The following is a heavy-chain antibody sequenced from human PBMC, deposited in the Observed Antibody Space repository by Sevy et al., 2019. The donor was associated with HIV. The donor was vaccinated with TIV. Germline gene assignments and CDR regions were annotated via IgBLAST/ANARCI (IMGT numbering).Heavy chain of an antibody. Sequence: GGSLRLSCVASGFTFSDPWMSWVRQAPGKGLEWVANIRQDGNEIYYADSVKGRFTISRDNAMQSLYLEMNNLRVEDSGIYYCARRYFDVWGQGTLVTVSS. CDR3: ARRYFDV. CDR2: IRQDGNEI. V-gene: IGHV3-7*01. CDR1: GFTFSDPW. J-gene: IGHJ4*02. D-gene: IGHD3-16*02.